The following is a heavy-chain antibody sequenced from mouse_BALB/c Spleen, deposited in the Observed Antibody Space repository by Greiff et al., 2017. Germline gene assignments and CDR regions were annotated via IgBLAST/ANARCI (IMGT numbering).Heavy chain of an antibody. V-gene: IGHV6-6*01. Sequence: EVKLQESGGDLVQPGGSMKLSCAASGFTFSDSCMHWVRQCPEKGLEWVAEIRSKANNNATYYAESVKGRFTISRDYSKRCVYLQMNSFRAEDTGIYYCTAIYYGSSLYAMDYWGQGTSVTVSS. J-gene: IGHJ4*01. D-gene: IGHD1-1*01. CDR1: GFTFSDSC. CDR2: IRSKANNNAT. CDR3: TAIYYGSSLYAMDY.